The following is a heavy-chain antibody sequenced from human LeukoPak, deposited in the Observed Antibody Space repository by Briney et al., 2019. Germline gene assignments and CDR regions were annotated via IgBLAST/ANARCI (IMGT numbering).Heavy chain of an antibody. J-gene: IGHJ4*02. CDR3: AKESMSGSYYDY. D-gene: IGHD1-26*01. CDR2: ISGSGGST. V-gene: IGHV3-23*01. CDR1: GFTFSSYA. Sequence: GGSLRLSCAASGFTFSSYAMSWVRQAPGKGLEWVPAISGSGGSTYYADSVKGRFTISRDNSKNTLYLQMNSLGAEDTAVYYCAKESMSGSYYDYWGQGTLVTVSS.